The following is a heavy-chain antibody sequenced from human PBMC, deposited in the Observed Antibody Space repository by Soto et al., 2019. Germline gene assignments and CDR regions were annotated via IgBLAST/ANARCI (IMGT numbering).Heavy chain of an antibody. D-gene: IGHD6-6*01. J-gene: IGHJ6*02. V-gene: IGHV1-18*01. CDR3: ARDRPTSSIRARDYYYAMDV. CDR2: ISGYNGNT. CDR1: GYAFTSYG. Sequence: ASVKVSCKASGYAFTSYGFSWVRQAPGQGLEWMGWISGYNGNTNYAQKFQGRVTMTTDTSTSTAYMELRSLRSGDTAVYYCARDRPTSSIRARDYYYAMDVWGQGTTVTVSS.